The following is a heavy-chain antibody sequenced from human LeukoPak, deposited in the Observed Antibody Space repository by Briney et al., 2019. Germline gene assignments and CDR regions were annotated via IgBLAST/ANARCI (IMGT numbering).Heavy chain of an antibody. V-gene: IGHV4-59*01. J-gene: IGHJ4*02. CDR2: ISYSGST. CDR1: GGSINSYY. D-gene: IGHD3-10*01. Sequence: PSETLSLTCTVSGGSINSYYWSWIRQPPGKGLEWIGYISYSGSTNYNPSLESRVTISVDTSKNQFSLKLSSVTAADTAVYYCARTLYGSGSYYLDYWGQGTLVTVSS. CDR3: ARTLYGSGSYYLDY.